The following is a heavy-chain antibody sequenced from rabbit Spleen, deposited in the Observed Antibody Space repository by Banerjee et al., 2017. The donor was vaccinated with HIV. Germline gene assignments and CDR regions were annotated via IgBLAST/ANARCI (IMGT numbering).Heavy chain of an antibody. CDR1: GFDFSRYG. J-gene: IGHJ3*01. CDR2: IVPIFGVT. V-gene: IGHV1S47*01. Sequence: QEQLVESGGGLVLPGGSLKLSCKASGFDFSRYGVSWVRQAPGKGLEWIGYIVPIFGVTYYANWVNGRFTISSHNAQNTLYLQLNSLTAADTATYFCARDRGRSTYYMDFLDLWGPGTLVTVS. D-gene: IGHD1-1*01. CDR3: ARDRGRSTYYMDFLDL.